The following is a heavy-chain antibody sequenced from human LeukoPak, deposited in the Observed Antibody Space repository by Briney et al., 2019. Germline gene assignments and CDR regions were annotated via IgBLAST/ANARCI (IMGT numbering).Heavy chain of an antibody. J-gene: IGHJ4*02. CDR1: GFTFDDYG. D-gene: IGHD3-22*01. CDR3: AKDESYYYDSSGSTLDY. V-gene: IGHV3-23*01. CDR2: ISGSGGST. Sequence: GGSLRLSCAASGFTFDDYGMSWVRQAPGKGLEWVSAISGSGGSTYYADSVKGRFTISRDNSKNTLYLQMNSLRAEDTAVYYCAKDESYYYDSSGSTLDYWGQGTLVTVSS.